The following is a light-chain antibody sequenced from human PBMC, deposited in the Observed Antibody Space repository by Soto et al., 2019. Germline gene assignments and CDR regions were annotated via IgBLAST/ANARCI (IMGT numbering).Light chain of an antibody. CDR3: QQSYSTPT. J-gene: IGKJ4*01. V-gene: IGKV1-39*01. CDR2: AGS. Sequence: DIQMTQSPSSLSASVGDRVTITCRASQSISIYLNWYQQQPGKAPILLVYAGSSLQGGVPSRFGGSGSGTDFTLTITSLQPEDFATYYCQQSYSTPTFGGGTKVEIK. CDR1: QSISIY.